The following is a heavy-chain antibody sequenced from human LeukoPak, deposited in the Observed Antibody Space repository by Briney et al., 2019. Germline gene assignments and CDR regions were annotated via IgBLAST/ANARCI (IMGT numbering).Heavy chain of an antibody. CDR1: GGSISSYY. CDR2: IYYSGST. CDR3: ARGRAVAGRIDY. D-gene: IGHD6-19*01. J-gene: IGHJ4*02. V-gene: IGHV4-59*01. Sequence: PSETLSLTCTVSGGSISSYYWSWIRQPPGKGLEWIGYIYYSGSTNYNPSLKSRVTISVDTSKNQFSLKLSSVTAADTAVYYCARGRAVAGRIDYWGQGTLVTVPS.